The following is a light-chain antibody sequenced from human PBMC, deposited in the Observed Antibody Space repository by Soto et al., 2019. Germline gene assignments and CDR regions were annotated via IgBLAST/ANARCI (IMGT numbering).Light chain of an antibody. J-gene: IGKJ5*01. V-gene: IGKV1-13*02. CDR3: QQFIIYPIT. CDR2: DVS. CDR1: QDIRGA. Sequence: AIQVTQSPSSLSASVGDRVTITCRASQDIRGALAWYQQKPGKAPKLLIYDVSTVQSGVPSRFSGRGSGTEFTLTITSLQPEDFATYYCQQFIIYPITFGQGTRLDI.